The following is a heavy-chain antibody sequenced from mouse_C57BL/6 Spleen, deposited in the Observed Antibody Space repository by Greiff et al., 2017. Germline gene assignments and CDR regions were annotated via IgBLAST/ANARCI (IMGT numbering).Heavy chain of an antibody. V-gene: IGHV1-69*01. J-gene: IGHJ4*01. CDR3: ARSIYAMDY. D-gene: IGHD2-10*02. CDR1: GYTFTSYW. Sequence: LQPGAELVMPGASVKLSCKASGYTFTSYWMHWVKQRPGQGLEWIGEIDPSDSYTNYNQKFKGKSTLTVDKSSSTAYMQLSSLTSEDSAVYYCARSIYAMDYWGQGTSVTVSS. CDR2: IDPSDSYT.